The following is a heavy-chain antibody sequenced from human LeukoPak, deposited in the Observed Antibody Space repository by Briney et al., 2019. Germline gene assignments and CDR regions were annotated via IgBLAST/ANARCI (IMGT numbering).Heavy chain of an antibody. V-gene: IGHV4-39*02. D-gene: IGHD3-9*01. Sequence: SETLSLTCTVSGGSISSSSYYWGWIRQPPGKGLEWIGSIYYSGSTYYNPSLKSRVTISVDTSKNQFSLKLSSVTAADTAVYYCARERAYYDILPRWFDPWGQGTLVTISS. CDR2: IYYSGST. J-gene: IGHJ5*02. CDR1: GGSISSSSYY. CDR3: ARERAYYDILPRWFDP.